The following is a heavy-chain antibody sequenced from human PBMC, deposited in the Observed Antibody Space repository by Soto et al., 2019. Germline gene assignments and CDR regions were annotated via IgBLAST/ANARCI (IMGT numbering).Heavy chain of an antibody. J-gene: IGHJ6*03. Sequence: SETLSLTCTISDGSISSYYWCWIRQPPGKGLEWIGYIYYSGSTNYNPSLKSRVTISVDTSKNQFSLKLSSVTAADTAVYYCARAKYSSRYYYYYMDVWGKGTTVTVSS. D-gene: IGHD6-13*01. V-gene: IGHV4-59*01. CDR3: ARAKYSSRYYYYYMDV. CDR1: DGSISSYY. CDR2: IYYSGST.